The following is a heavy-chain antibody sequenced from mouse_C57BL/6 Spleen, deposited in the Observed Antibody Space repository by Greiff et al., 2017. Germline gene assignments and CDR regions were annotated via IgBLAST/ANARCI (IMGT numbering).Heavy chain of an antibody. J-gene: IGHJ1*03. Sequence: VQLKQPGAELVRPGASVKLSCTASGFNFKDDYMHWVKQRPEQGLEWIGWIDPENGDTDYAPKFQGKATITADTSSNTAYLQLSSLTSEDAAVYYCTTSGNFFDVWGTGTTVTVSS. CDR1: GFNFKDDY. V-gene: IGHV14-4*01. CDR3: TTSGNFFDV. CDR2: IDPENGDT. D-gene: IGHD2-1*01.